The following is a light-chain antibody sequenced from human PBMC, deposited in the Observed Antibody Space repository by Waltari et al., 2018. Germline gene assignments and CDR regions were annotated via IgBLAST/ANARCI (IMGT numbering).Light chain of an antibody. CDR2: WAS. CDR1: QSVLYNSNNKNY. Sequence: DIVMTQSPDSLAVSLGERATINCKSSQSVLYNSNNKNYLSWYQQKPGQPPKLLIYWASTRESGVPDRCSGSGAGTDFTLTISSLQAEDVAVYYCQHYYSTPPTFGQGTKVEIK. V-gene: IGKV4-1*01. J-gene: IGKJ1*01. CDR3: QHYYSTPPT.